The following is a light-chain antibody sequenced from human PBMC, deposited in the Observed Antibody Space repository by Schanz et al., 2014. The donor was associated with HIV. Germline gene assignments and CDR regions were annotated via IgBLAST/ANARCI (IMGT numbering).Light chain of an antibody. Sequence: EIVMTQSPATLSVSPGERATLSCRASQNIGSDLAWYQQKPGQPPRLLISDASTRATGLPARFSGSGSGTEFTLTISRLEPEDFAVYFCQQYSGSPFTFGPGTKVDIK. CDR2: DAS. CDR3: QQYSGSPFT. J-gene: IGKJ3*01. V-gene: IGKV3-15*01. CDR1: QNIGSD.